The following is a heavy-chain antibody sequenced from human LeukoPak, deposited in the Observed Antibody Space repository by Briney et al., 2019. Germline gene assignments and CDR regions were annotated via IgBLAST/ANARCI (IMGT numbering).Heavy chain of an antibody. V-gene: IGHV3-23*01. Sequence: GGSLRLSCAASGFTFSSYAMSWVRQATGKGLEWVSAISGSGGSTYYADSVKGRFTISRDNSKNTLYLQMNSLRAEDTAVYYCAKAIEYCTNGVCFTYYYYGMDVWGQGTTVTVSS. CDR2: ISGSGGST. D-gene: IGHD2-8*01. J-gene: IGHJ6*02. CDR1: GFTFSSYA. CDR3: AKAIEYCTNGVCFTYYYYGMDV.